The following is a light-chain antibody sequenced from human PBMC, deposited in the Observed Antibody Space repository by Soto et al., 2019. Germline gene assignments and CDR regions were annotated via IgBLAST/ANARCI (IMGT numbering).Light chain of an antibody. CDR1: GSDVGGYNY. V-gene: IGLV2-14*01. Sequence: QCVLTQPASVSGSPGRSITISCTGTGSDVGGYNYVSWYQQHPGKAPKLMIIDVSNRPSGVSNRFSGSKSGNTASLTISGLQAEDEADYYCSSYTTSGTYVFGTGTKVTVL. J-gene: IGLJ1*01. CDR3: SSYTTSGTYV. CDR2: DVS.